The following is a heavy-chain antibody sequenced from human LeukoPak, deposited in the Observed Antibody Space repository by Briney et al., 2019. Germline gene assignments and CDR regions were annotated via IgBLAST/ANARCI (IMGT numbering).Heavy chain of an antibody. V-gene: IGHV1-69*13. CDR3: ARAEDRPFYYYYGMDV. J-gene: IGHJ6*02. CDR1: GGTFSSYA. Sequence: ASVKVSCKASGGTFSSYAISWVRQAPGQGLEWMGGIIPIFGTANCAQKFQGRVTITADESTSTAYMELSSLRSEDTAVYYCARAEDRPFYYYYGMDVWGQGTTVTVSS. CDR2: IIPIFGTA.